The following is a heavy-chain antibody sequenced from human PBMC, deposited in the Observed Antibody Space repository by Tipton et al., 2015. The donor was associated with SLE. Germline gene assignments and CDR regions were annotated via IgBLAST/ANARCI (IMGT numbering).Heavy chain of an antibody. CDR3: AKGPYDIVTGYQRAPFDN. CDR2: ISYDGSDK. CDR1: GFTFSSYP. Sequence: SLRLSCAASGFTFSSYPMHWVRQAPGKGLEWVAVISYDGSDKYYADSVKGRFTISRDNSKNTVYLDMSSLRAEDTAVYYCAKGPYDIVTGYQRAPFDNWGQGPLVTVSS. V-gene: IGHV3-30*14. D-gene: IGHD3-9*01. J-gene: IGHJ4*02.